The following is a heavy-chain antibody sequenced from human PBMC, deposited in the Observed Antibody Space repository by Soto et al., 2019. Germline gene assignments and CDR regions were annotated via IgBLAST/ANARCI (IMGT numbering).Heavy chain of an antibody. J-gene: IGHJ4*02. CDR3: AKYLSEGPYGDYAFDY. Sequence: GGSLRLSCAASGFTFSSYAMSWVRQAPGKGLEWVSAISGSGGSTYYADSVKGRFTISRDNSKNTLYLQMNSLRAEDTAVYYCAKYLSEGPYGDYAFDYWGQGTLVTVSS. V-gene: IGHV3-23*01. D-gene: IGHD4-17*01. CDR2: ISGSGGST. CDR1: GFTFSSYA.